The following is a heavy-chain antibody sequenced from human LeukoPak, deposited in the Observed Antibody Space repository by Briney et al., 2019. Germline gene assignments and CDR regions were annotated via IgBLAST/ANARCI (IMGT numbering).Heavy chain of an antibody. J-gene: IGHJ4*02. CDR3: ARYEPLTKNSGSYFDY. CDR1: GGSISSYY. CDR2: IYTSGST. V-gene: IGHV4-4*09. Sequence: PSETLSLTCTVSGGSISSYYWSWIRQPPGKGLECIGYIYTSGSTNYNPSLKSLVTISVDTSKNQFSLKLSSVTAAVTAVYYCARYEPLTKNSGSYFDYWGQGTLVTVSS. D-gene: IGHD1-26*01.